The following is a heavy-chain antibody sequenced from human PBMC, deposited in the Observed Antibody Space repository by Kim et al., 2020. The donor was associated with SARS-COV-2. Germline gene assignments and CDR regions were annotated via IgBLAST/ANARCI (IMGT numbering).Heavy chain of an antibody. Sequence: SETLSLTCTVYGGSFSGYYWSWIRQPPGKGLEWIGEINHSGRTNYNPSLKSRVTISVDTSKNQFSLKLTSVTAADAAVYFCARRLSNTSGWGCPYCDLWG. CDR2: INHSGRT. J-gene: IGHJ2*01. CDR3: ARRLSNTSGWGCPYCDL. D-gene: IGHD2-8*02. CDR1: GGSFSGYY. V-gene: IGHV4-34*01.